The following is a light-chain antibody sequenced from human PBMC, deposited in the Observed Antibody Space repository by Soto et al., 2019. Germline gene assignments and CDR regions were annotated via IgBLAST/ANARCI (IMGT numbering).Light chain of an antibody. CDR3: QQYENLPT. CDR2: AAS. V-gene: IGKV1-33*01. J-gene: IGKJ5*01. Sequence: DIQMTQSPSSLSASVGDRVTITCRASQGIGMCLAWYQHQSGKAPNLLIYAASNLEAGVPSRFRGSGSGTDFTFTISRLPPEDTATYYCQQYENLPTFGQGTRLEIK. CDR1: QGIGMC.